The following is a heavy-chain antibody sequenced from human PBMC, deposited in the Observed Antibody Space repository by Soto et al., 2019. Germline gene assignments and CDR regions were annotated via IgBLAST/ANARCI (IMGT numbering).Heavy chain of an antibody. CDR2: ISSGGGTI. V-gene: IGHV3-48*01. CDR3: ARDRILSYYYYIDV. Sequence: LRLSCAASGFTFSTNSMNWVRQAPGKGLEWISYISSGGGTIYYADSVKGRFTISRDNAKNSLYLQMNSLRAEDTAVYYCARDRILSYYYYIDVWGKGTTVTVSS. J-gene: IGHJ6*03. CDR1: GFTFSTNS.